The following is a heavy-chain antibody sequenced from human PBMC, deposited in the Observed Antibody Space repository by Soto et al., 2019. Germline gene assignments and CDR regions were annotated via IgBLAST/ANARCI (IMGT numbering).Heavy chain of an antibody. Sequence: QVQLVESGVGLVKPGGSLTLSCAASGFTFSDYYMSWIRQAPGKGLEWVSYISHSGTTIYYADSVKGRFTISRDNAKNSLYLQMNSLRAEDTAVYYCARFARYGDYGESFDSWGQGTLVTVSS. J-gene: IGHJ4*02. CDR3: ARFARYGDYGESFDS. V-gene: IGHV3-11*01. CDR1: GFTFSDYY. D-gene: IGHD4-17*01. CDR2: ISHSGTTI.